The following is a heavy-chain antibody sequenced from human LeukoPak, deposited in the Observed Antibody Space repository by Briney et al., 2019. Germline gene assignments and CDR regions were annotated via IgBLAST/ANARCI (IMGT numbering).Heavy chain of an antibody. CDR1: GSSISSYY. J-gene: IGHJ4*02. CDR2: IYYSGST. V-gene: IGHV4-59*08. D-gene: IGHD1-26*01. CDR3: ARGRPYSGGYHLDY. Sequence: PSETLSLTCTVSGSSISSYYWSWIRQPPGKGLEWIGYIYYSGSTNYNPSLKSRVTMSVDTSKNQFFLKLNSVTAADTAVYYCARGRPYSGGYHLDYWGQGTLVTVSA.